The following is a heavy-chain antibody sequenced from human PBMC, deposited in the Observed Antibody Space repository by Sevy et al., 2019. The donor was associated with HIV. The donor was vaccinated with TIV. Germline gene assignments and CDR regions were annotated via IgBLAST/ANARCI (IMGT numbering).Heavy chain of an antibody. Sequence: GGSLRLSCAASGFSFSSYGMHWVRQAPGKGLEWMSYIQYDGSNKDYGDSVKGRFTISRDNSKNTLYRQMNSLRVEETAVFYCVKEGGGEGGDHWGQGTLVTVSS. D-gene: IGHD2-21*01. V-gene: IGHV3-30*02. CDR2: IQYDGSNK. CDR3: VKEGGGEGGDH. CDR1: GFSFSSYG. J-gene: IGHJ4*02.